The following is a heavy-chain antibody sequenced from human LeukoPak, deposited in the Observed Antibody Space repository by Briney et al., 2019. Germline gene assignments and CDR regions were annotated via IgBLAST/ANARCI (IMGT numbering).Heavy chain of an antibody. CDR2: ISTNSDIR. CDR3: ARDWDAMNNCFDP. D-gene: IGHD1-26*01. J-gene: IGHJ5*02. Sequence: ASVKVSWKASGYTFTNYGISWVRQPPGQGLEWMGRISTNSDIRTYAQTLQGRFTMTKDTATTTAYMELNNLTFDDTAVYYCARDWDAMNNCFDPWGQGTPVTVSS. CDR1: GYTFTNYG. V-gene: IGHV1-18*01.